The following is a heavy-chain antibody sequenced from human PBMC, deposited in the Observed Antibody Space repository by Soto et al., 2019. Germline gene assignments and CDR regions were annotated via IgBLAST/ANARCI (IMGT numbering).Heavy chain of an antibody. CDR1: GFTFSSYA. CDR3: AKEVEVIGSFLYYYYAMDV. D-gene: IGHD2-15*01. J-gene: IGHJ6*02. CDR2: ISNDGTKR. V-gene: IGHV3-30*18. Sequence: VQLLESGGGLVQPGGSLRLSCAASGFTFSSYAMGWVRQAPGKGLQWVAFISNDGTKRDYEDSVQGRFTISRDNSKSALFLQMNNVRTEDTAVYYCAKEVEVIGSFLYYYYAMDVWGQGTTVTVSS.